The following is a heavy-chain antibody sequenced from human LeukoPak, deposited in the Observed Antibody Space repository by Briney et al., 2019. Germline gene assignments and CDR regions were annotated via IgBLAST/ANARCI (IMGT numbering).Heavy chain of an antibody. Sequence: SETLSLTCTVSGGSISSYYWSWIRQPPGKGLEWIGYIYNSGSANYNPSLKSRVTISVDTSKNQFSLRLSSVTAADTAVYYCARESETTLGGYYYGMDVWGQGTTVTVSS. J-gene: IGHJ6*02. CDR2: IYNSGSA. CDR1: GGSISSYY. V-gene: IGHV4-59*01. D-gene: IGHD3-16*01. CDR3: ARESETTLGGYYYGMDV.